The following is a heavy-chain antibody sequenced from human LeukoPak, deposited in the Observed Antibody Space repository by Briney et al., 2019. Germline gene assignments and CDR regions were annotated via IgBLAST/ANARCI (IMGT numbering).Heavy chain of an antibody. Sequence: SDTLSLTCTVSGGSISSYYWSWIRQPPGKALEWIGYIFHSGTANYHPSLKSRVTISIDTSENQFSLKLSSVTAADTAVYYCARKVYSFDVFDYWGQGTLVTVSS. CDR2: IFHSGTA. CDR1: GGSISSYY. CDR3: ARKVYSFDVFDY. V-gene: IGHV4-59*07. J-gene: IGHJ4*02. D-gene: IGHD2-15*01.